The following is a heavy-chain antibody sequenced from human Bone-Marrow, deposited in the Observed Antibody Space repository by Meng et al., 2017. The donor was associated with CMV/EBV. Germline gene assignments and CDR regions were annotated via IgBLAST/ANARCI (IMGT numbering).Heavy chain of an antibody. CDR2: INPTSGST. V-gene: IGHV1-46*01. CDR3: ATTDSYGYWSDP. J-gene: IGHJ5*02. CDR1: GYTFISYY. D-gene: IGHD5-18*01. Sequence: ASVKVSCKASGYTFISYYMYWVRQAPGQGLEWMGIINPTSGSTTYAQKFRGRITMTRDTSTSTAYMELRSLRSDDTAVYYCATTDSYGYWSDPWGQGTLVTVSS.